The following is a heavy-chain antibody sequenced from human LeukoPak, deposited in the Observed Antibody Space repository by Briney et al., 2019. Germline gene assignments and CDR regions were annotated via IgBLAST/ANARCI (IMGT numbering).Heavy chain of an antibody. J-gene: IGHJ4*02. Sequence: GGSLRLSCAASGFTFSSYSMNWVRQAPGKGLEWVSYISSSSSTIYYADSVKGRFTISRDNAKNSLYLQMNSLRDEDTAVYYCAGDGPRSWELQDPYFDYWGQGTLVTVSS. V-gene: IGHV3-48*02. CDR2: ISSSSSTI. CDR3: AGDGPRSWELQDPYFDY. D-gene: IGHD1-26*01. CDR1: GFTFSSYS.